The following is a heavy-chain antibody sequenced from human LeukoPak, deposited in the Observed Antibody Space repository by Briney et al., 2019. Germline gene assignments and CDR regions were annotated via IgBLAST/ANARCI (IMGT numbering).Heavy chain of an antibody. CDR2: VSGSGGST. Sequence: GGSLRLSCAASGFIFGSYAMTWVRQAPGKGLEWVSGVSGSGGSTYHADSVKGRFTISRDNSKNALYLQMNSLRAEDTAVYYCARDFCDYGSCDAFDIWGQGTMVTVSS. V-gene: IGHV3-23*01. J-gene: IGHJ3*02. CDR1: GFIFGSYA. D-gene: IGHD4-17*01. CDR3: ARDFCDYGSCDAFDI.